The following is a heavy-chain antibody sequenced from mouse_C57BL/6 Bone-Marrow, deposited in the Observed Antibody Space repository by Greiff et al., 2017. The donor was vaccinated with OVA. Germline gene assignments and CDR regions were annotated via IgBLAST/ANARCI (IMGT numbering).Heavy chain of an antibody. CDR3: ARSRWLLRFLDY. Sequence: QVHVKQSGAELAKPGASVKLSCKASGYTFTSYWMHWVKQRPGQGLEWIGYINPSSGYTKYNQKFKDKATLTADKSSSTAYMQLSSLTYEDSAVYYCARSRWLLRFLDYWGQGTTLTVSS. V-gene: IGHV1-7*01. D-gene: IGHD2-3*01. CDR1: GYTFTSYW. J-gene: IGHJ2*01. CDR2: INPSSGYT.